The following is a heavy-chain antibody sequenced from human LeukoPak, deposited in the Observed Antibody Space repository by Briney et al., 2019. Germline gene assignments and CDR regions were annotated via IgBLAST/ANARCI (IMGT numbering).Heavy chain of an antibody. CDR1: GFTFSSYA. CDR3: ARAFGGRGYNWYYGDY. Sequence: GGSLRLSCAVSGFTFSSYAMHWVRQAPGKGLDWVAVISYYESNKSYADSVKGRLTISRNNSKNTLYLQMNSLRAEDKAVYYCARAFGGRGYNWYYGDYWGQGTLVTVSS. J-gene: IGHJ4*02. CDR2: ISYYESNK. V-gene: IGHV3-30-3*01. D-gene: IGHD1-7*01.